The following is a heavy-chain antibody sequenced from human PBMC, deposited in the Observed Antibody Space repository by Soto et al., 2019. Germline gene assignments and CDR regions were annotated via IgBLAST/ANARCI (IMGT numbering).Heavy chain of an antibody. J-gene: IGHJ1*01. Sequence: QVQLVQSGAEVKKPGSSVKVSCKASGGTFSSYTISWVRQAPGQGLEWMGRIIPILGIANYAQKFQGRVTIPADKSTSTAYMELSSLRSEDTAVYYCARERGFGESDFQHWGQGTLVTVSS. CDR1: GGTFSSYT. V-gene: IGHV1-69*08. D-gene: IGHD3-10*01. CDR3: ARERGFGESDFQH. CDR2: IIPILGIA.